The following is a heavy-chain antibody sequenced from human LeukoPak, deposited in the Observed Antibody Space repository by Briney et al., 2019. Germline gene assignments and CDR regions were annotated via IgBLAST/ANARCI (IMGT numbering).Heavy chain of an antibody. Sequence: GGSLRLSCTTSGFTFGDYAMTWVRQAPGKGLEWVGRIKRKTDGGTTDYAAPVKGRFTISRDDSKNTVYLQMNSLKTEDTAVYYCTTESRGIAVADYWGQGTLVTVSS. J-gene: IGHJ4*02. CDR3: TTESRGIAVADY. D-gene: IGHD6-19*01. CDR2: IKRKTDGGTT. V-gene: IGHV3-15*01. CDR1: GFTFGDYA.